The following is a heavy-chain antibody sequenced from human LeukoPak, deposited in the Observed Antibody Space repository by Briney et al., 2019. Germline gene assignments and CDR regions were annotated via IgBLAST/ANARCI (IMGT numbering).Heavy chain of an antibody. V-gene: IGHV1-69*10. J-gene: IGHJ4*02. CDR2: IIPIFGIA. Sequence: GASVKVSCKASGGTFSSYAISWVRQAPGQGLEWMGGIIPIFGIANYAQKFQGRVTITADKSTSTAYMELSSLRSEDTAVYYCARDLQQLVSNWGQGTLVTVSS. CDR1: GGTFSSYA. D-gene: IGHD6-13*01. CDR3: ARDLQQLVSN.